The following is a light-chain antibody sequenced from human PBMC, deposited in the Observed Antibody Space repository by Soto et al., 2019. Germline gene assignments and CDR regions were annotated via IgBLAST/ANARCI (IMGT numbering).Light chain of an antibody. Sequence: EIVLTQSPGTLSLSPGERATLSCRASQSVSSSFLAWYQQKPGQAPRLLIYGASIRATGIPDRFSGSGSGTDFTLTISRLEPEAFAVYYCQQYDSSPRTFGPGTKVDIK. CDR3: QQYDSSPRT. J-gene: IGKJ3*01. CDR1: QSVSSSF. CDR2: GAS. V-gene: IGKV3-20*01.